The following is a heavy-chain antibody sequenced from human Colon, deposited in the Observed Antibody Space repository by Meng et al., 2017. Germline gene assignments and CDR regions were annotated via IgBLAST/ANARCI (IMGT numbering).Heavy chain of an antibody. V-gene: IGHV4-4*03. Sequence: PRLLNPPRSFSLTCTFSSAPFSRSNVLTWVHQPPGHGLEWIGEIYHSGNTNYNPSLKSRVTISVDTSKNQFSLKLSSVTAADTAVYYCARERLSSGWYGGRWFDPWGQGTLVTVSS. CDR1: SAPFSRSNV. CDR3: ARERLSSGWYGGRWFDP. J-gene: IGHJ5*02. CDR2: IYHSGNT. D-gene: IGHD6-19*01.